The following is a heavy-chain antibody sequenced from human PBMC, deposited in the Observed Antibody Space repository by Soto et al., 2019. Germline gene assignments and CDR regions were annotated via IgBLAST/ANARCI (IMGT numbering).Heavy chain of an antibody. J-gene: IGHJ4*02. CDR2: FDPEDGET. CDR3: ATKALDNWNHWGYFDY. CDR1: GYTLTELS. Sequence: RASVKVSCKVSGYTLTELSMHWVRQAPGKGLEWMGGFDPEDGETIYAQKFQGRVTMTEDTSTDTAYMELSSLRSEDTAVYYCATKALDNWNHWGYFDYWGQGTLVTVSS. V-gene: IGHV1-24*01. D-gene: IGHD1-20*01.